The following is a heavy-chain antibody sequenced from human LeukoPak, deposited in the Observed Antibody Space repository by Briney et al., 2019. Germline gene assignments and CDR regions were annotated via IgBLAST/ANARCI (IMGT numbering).Heavy chain of an antibody. CDR2: INPNSGGT. CDR1: GYTFTGYY. J-gene: IGHJ4*02. Sequence: ASVKVSCKASGYTFTGYYMHWVRQAPGQGLEWMGRINPNSGGTNYAQKFQGRVTMTRDTSISTAYMELSRLRSDDTAMYYCASSYYYDSSGYYGLDYWGQGTLVTVSS. CDR3: ASSYYYDSSGYYGLDY. D-gene: IGHD3-22*01. V-gene: IGHV1-2*06.